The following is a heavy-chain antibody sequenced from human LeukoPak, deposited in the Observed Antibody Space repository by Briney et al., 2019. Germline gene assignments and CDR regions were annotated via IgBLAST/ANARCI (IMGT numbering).Heavy chain of an antibody. V-gene: IGHV3-23*01. J-gene: IGHJ4*02. CDR3: AKLVVPAAAYYFDY. D-gene: IGHD2-2*01. CDR2: ISGSGGST. CDR1: GFTFSGYA. Sequence: GGSLRLSCAASGFTFSGYAMSGVRQAPGKGLEWVSAISGSGGSTYYADSVKGRFTISRDNSKNTLYLQMNSLRAEDTAVYYCAKLVVPAAAYYFDYWGQGSLVTVSS.